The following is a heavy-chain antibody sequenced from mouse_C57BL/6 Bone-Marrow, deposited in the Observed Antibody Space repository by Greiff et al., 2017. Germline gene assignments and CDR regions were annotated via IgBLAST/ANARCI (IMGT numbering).Heavy chain of an antibody. CDR3: ACSGGYRDYAMDY. CDR1: GYTFTDYN. V-gene: IGHV1-18*01. CDR2: INPNNGGT. D-gene: IGHD1-1*02. Sequence: EVQLQQSGPELVKPGASVKIPCKASGYTFTDYNMDWVKQSHGKSLEWIGDINPNNGGTIYNQKFKGKATLTADKSSSTAYMQLKSLTSVNSAVYFCACSGGYRDYAMDYWGQGTSVTVSS. J-gene: IGHJ4*01.